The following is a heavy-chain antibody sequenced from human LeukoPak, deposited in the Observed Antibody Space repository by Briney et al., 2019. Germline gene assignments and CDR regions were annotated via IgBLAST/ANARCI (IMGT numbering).Heavy chain of an antibody. D-gene: IGHD3-22*01. CDR1: GGSISSYY. V-gene: IGHV4-4*07. CDR2: IYTSGST. Sequence: PSETLSLTCTVSGGSISSYYWTRIRQPAGKGLEWIGRIYTSGSTNYNPSLESRVTMSVHTSKNQFSLKLSSVTAADTAVYYCARAKYYYDSSGGDYFDYWGQGTLVTVSS. CDR3: ARAKYYYDSSGGDYFDY. J-gene: IGHJ4*02.